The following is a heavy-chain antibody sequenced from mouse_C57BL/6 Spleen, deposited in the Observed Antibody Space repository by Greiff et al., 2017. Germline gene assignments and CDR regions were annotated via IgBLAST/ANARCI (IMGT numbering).Heavy chain of an antibody. D-gene: IGHD4-1*01. CDR1: GYTFTSYW. CDR2: IDPSDSET. Sequence: QVQLQQSGAELVRPGSSVKLSCKASGYTFTSYWMHWVKQRPIQGLEWIGNIDPSDSETHYNQKFKDKATLTVDKSSSAAYMQLSSLTSEDSAVYYGARGTGTDYAMDYWGQGTSVTVSS. J-gene: IGHJ4*01. CDR3: ARGTGTDYAMDY. V-gene: IGHV1-52*01.